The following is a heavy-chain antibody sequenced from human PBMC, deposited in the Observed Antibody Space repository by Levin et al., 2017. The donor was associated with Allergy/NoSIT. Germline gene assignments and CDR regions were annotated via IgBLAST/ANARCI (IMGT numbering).Heavy chain of an antibody. D-gene: IGHD1-1*01. V-gene: IGHV1-18*01. CDR1: GYTFTNYG. Sequence: ASVKVSCKASGYTFTNYGFSWVRQAPGQGLEWMGWIGIYNGNSDYARKFQGRVTMTTDTSTTTAYMELRSMRSDDTAVYYCVRDRLSSTTRLIFDYWGQGTLVTVSA. CDR3: VRDRLSSTTRLIFDY. J-gene: IGHJ4*01. CDR2: IGIYNGNS.